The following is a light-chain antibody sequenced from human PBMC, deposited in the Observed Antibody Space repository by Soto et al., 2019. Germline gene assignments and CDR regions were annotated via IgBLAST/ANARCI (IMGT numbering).Light chain of an antibody. CDR2: GAS. Sequence: VLTQSPGTLSLSPGERATLSCRASQSLSGNLAWYQQKPGQAPRLLIYGASNRATGIPDRFSGSGSGTDFTLTISRLEPEDFAVYYCQQYGSSGTFGQGTKVDIK. J-gene: IGKJ1*01. CDR1: QSLSGN. CDR3: QQYGSSGT. V-gene: IGKV3-20*01.